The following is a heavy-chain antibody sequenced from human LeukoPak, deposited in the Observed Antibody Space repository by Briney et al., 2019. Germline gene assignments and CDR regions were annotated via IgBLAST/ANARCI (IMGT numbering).Heavy chain of an antibody. V-gene: IGHV3-9*03. CDR1: GFTFDNYA. J-gene: IGHJ4*02. Sequence: GGSLRLSCAASGFTFDNYAMHWVRQPPGKGLEWVSGISWNSGRIGYADYVKGRFTISRDNAKNSLYLQMNSLRAEDMALYYCAKSGVVTTVTEFDYWGQGTLVTVSS. D-gene: IGHD4-17*01. CDR2: ISWNSGRI. CDR3: AKSGVVTTVTEFDY.